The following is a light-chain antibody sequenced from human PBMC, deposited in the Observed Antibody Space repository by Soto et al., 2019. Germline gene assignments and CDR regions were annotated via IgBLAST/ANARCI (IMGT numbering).Light chain of an antibody. CDR1: NSDVGGYNY. J-gene: IGLJ1*01. V-gene: IGLV2-14*01. CDR3: SSYTSSSTLYV. Sequence: ALTQPASVSGSPGQSITISCTGTNSDVGGYNYVSWYQQHPGKAPKLIIYEVSNRLSGVSNRFSGSKSGNTASLTISGLQAEDESDYYCSSYTSSSTLYVFGTGTKVTVL. CDR2: EVS.